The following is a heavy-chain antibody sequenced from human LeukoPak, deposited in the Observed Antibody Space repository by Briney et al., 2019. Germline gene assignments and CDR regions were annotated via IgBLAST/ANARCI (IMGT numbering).Heavy chain of an antibody. CDR2: IHHSGST. Sequence: SETLSLTCAVSGASVSSSNWWIWVRQPPKKGLEWIGEIHHSGSTNYNPSLKSRVTMSVDTSKNQISLRLSSVTAADTAVYYCARGLYGSDSYWGQGDLVTVSS. V-gene: IGHV4-4*02. CDR3: ARGLYGSDSY. J-gene: IGHJ4*02. CDR1: GASVSSSNW. D-gene: IGHD6-19*01.